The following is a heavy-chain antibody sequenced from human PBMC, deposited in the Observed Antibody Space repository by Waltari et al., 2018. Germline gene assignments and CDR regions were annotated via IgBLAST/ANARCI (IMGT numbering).Heavy chain of an antibody. Sequence: QLQLQESGPGLVKPSGTLSLTCAVSGDSMSSTDWWSWVRQPPGKGLEWVGQVQRSGRTNFNPSFASRVTMSFDTYNNQFYLKVTSVTAADSAVYYCARDRGRGIYLDSWGPGTLVTVS. CDR2: VQRSGRT. V-gene: IGHV4-4*02. CDR3: ARDRGRGIYLDS. D-gene: IGHD2-15*01. CDR1: GDSMSSTDW. J-gene: IGHJ4*02.